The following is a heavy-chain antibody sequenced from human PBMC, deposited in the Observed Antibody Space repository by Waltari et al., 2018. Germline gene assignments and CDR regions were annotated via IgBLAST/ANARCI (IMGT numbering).Heavy chain of an antibody. J-gene: IGHJ4*02. CDR2: INHSGST. CDR3: ARGGRYSSGRGLLWYY. D-gene: IGHD6-19*01. V-gene: IGHV4-34*01. Sequence: QVTLQQSRAGLLKPSETLSLTCAVYGGSFSGSYWRWIRTPPGTGLEWIGEINHSGSTNYNPSLKSRVTISVDTSKNQFSLKLSSVTAADTAVYYCARGGRYSSGRGLLWYYWGQGTLVTVSS. CDR1: GGSFSGSY.